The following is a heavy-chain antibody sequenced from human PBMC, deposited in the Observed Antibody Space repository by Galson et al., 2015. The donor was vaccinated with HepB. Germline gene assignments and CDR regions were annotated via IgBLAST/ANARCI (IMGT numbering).Heavy chain of an antibody. Sequence: SVKVSCKASGYTFTGYYMHWVRQAPGQGLEWMGWINPNSGGTNYAQKFQGRVTMTRDTSISTAYMELSRLRSDDTAVYYCARAPPSRSGSYYEGRFDPWGQGTLVTVSS. V-gene: IGHV1-2*02. CDR2: INPNSGGT. CDR3: ARAPPSRSGSYYEGRFDP. D-gene: IGHD1-26*01. CDR1: GYTFTGYY. J-gene: IGHJ5*02.